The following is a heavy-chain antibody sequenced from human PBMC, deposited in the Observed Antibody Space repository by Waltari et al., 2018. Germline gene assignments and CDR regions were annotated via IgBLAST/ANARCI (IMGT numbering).Heavy chain of an antibody. CDR1: GYTFTGYY. V-gene: IGHV1-2*06. CDR3: AIQYYYDSSGYYYYYMDV. J-gene: IGHJ6*03. CDR2: SNPNRGGT. Sequence: QVQLVQSGAEVKKPGASVKVSCKASGYTFTGYYMHWVRQAPGQGLEWMGRSNPNRGGTKYAQKFQGRGTMTRDTSSSTAYMELSRLRSDDTAVYYCAIQYYYDSSGYYYYYMDVWGKGTTVTVSS. D-gene: IGHD3-22*01.